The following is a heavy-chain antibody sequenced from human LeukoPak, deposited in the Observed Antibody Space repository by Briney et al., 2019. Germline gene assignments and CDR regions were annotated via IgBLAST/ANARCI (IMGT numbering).Heavy chain of an antibody. V-gene: IGHV3-23*01. CDR2: IIGSGDTT. CDR1: GFTFSGYA. J-gene: IGHJ4*02. CDR3: ARGPGSRGIFDY. Sequence: GGSLRLSCAASGFTFSGYAMSWVRQAPGKGLEWVSAIIGSGDTTYYADSVKGRLTISRDNSKNTLYLQMNSLRAEDTAVYYCARGPGSRGIFDYWGQGTLVTVSS. D-gene: IGHD3-10*01.